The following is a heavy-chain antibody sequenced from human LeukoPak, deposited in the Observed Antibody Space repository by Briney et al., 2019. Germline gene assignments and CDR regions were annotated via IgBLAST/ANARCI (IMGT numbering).Heavy chain of an antibody. CDR3: AKGRGATVVANFDY. D-gene: IGHD4-23*01. Sequence: GGSLRLSCAASGFTFSGYAMNWVRQAPGKGLEWVSGIGGSGGTTYYADSVKGRFTISRDNSKNTLYLQMNSLRAEDTAVYYCAKGRGATVVANFDYWGQGTLVTVSS. CDR1: GFTFSGYA. CDR2: IGGSGGTT. J-gene: IGHJ4*02. V-gene: IGHV3-23*01.